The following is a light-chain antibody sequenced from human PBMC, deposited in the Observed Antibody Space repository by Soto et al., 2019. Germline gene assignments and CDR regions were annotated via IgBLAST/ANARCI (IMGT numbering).Light chain of an antibody. Sequence: EIVMTQSPATLSVSPGERATLSCRASQSVSSNLAWYQQKPGQAPRLLIYDASTRATGIPARFSGSGSGTDFTLTISSLQSEDFAVYYCQQHNNWPLTFGGGTKVEIK. J-gene: IGKJ4*01. CDR2: DAS. CDR3: QQHNNWPLT. CDR1: QSVSSN. V-gene: IGKV3D-15*01.